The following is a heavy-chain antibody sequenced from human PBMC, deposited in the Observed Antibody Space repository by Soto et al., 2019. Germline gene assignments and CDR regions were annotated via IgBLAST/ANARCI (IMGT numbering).Heavy chain of an antibody. V-gene: IGHV1-69*01. J-gene: IGHJ6*02. D-gene: IGHD6-13*01. CDR1: GGTFSSYA. CDR2: IIPIFGTA. Sequence: QVQLVQSGAEVKKPGSSVKVSCKASGGTFSSYAISWVRQAPGQGIEWMGGIIPIFGTANYAQKFQGRVTITADESTSTAYKELSSMRSEDTAVYYCARDRYSSPAGGIDVWGQGTTVTVSS. CDR3: ARDRYSSPAGGIDV.